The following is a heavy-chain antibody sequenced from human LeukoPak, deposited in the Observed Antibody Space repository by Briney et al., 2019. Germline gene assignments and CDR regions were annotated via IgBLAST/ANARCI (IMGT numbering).Heavy chain of an antibody. J-gene: IGHJ4*02. CDR2: TSSDLNVK. Sequence: GGALRLSCAASGFTFRNYVIHWVRQAPGKGLEWVAVTSSDLNVKLYADSVKGRFTISRDNSRSTLYLQMNSLRPEDTAIYYCAREGYYGAGSPPSLYFDYWGQGTLVTFSS. D-gene: IGHD3-10*01. V-gene: IGHV3-30-3*01. CDR3: AREGYYGAGSPPSLYFDY. CDR1: GFTFRNYV.